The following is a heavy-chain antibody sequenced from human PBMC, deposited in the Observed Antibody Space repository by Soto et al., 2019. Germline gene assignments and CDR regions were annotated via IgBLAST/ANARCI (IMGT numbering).Heavy chain of an antibody. D-gene: IGHD4-17*01. CDR2: FYSSGIT. CDR3: ATEGVYGEDGDY. Sequence: SLTCTVSGGSISGYHWSWIRQPAGKGLEWIGRFYSSGITSYNPSLKSRVTMSVDTSKSQFSLRLTSVTAADTAVYHCATEGVYGEDGDYWGQGTLVTVSS. CDR1: GGSISGYH. V-gene: IGHV4-4*07. J-gene: IGHJ4*02.